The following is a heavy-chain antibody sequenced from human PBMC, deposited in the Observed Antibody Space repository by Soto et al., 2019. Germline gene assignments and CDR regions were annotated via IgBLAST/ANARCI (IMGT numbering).Heavy chain of an antibody. J-gene: IGHJ6*02. V-gene: IGHV1-3*01. CDR1: GYTFTSYA. D-gene: IGHD6-19*01. CDR3: ARKSAGYSSGWYPTDYYYYGMDV. Sequence: QVQLVQSGAEVKKPGASVKVSCKASGYTFTSYAMHWVRQAPGQRLEWMGWINAGNGNTKYSQKFQGRVTITRDTSASTAYMELSSLRSEDTAVYYCARKSAGYSSGWYPTDYYYYGMDVWGQGTTVTVSS. CDR2: INAGNGNT.